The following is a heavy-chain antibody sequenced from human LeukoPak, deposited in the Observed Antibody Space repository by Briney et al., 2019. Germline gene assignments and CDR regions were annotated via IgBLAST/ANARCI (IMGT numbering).Heavy chain of an antibody. J-gene: IGHJ4*02. CDR1: GFTFSTYG. CDR3: AKSLYSSGWSSDY. Sequence: AGRSLRLSCAASGFTFSTYGMHWVRQAPGKGLEWVAVILYDGSEKYYADSVKGRFTISRDNSKNTLYLQMNSLRAEDTVVYYCAKSLYSSGWSSDYWGQGTLVTVSS. D-gene: IGHD6-19*01. CDR2: ILYDGSEK. V-gene: IGHV3-30*18.